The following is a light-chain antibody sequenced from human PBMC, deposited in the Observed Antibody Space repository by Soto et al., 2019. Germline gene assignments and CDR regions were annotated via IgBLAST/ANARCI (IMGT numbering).Light chain of an antibody. CDR1: QGISTY. V-gene: IGKV1-39*01. CDR3: RQSFSVRSWT. CDR2: DAT. J-gene: IGKJ1*01. Sequence: IQLTQSPSSLSASVGDRVTITCRASQGISTYLSCYQQKPGKDPMLLIYDATNLQSGGPSRFSGSGSSTDFTITISSLQPEDFATYYCRQSFSVRSWTFGQGTKVDIK.